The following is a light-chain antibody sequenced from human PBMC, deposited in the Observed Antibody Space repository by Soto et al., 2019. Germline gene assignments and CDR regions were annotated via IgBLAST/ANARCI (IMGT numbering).Light chain of an antibody. CDR3: QQYNNWHQK. CDR2: DAS. CDR1: QSLRSS. Sequence: ETMMTQSPDTLSVSLGERATLSCRASQSLRSSLAWYQQKPGQAPRLLIYDASTRATGIPARFSGSGSGTDFTLTISGLQSEDFEVYYCQQYNNWHQKFGKGTKVDI. J-gene: IGKJ1*01. V-gene: IGKV3-15*01.